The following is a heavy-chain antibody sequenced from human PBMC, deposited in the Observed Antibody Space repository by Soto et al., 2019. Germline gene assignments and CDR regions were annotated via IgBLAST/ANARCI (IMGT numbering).Heavy chain of an antibody. V-gene: IGHV5-51*01. Sequence: GESLKISCQGSGYSSASYWIGWVRQMPGKDLEWMGIIYPGDSDTRYSPSFQGQVTISADKSLRTAYLQWTSLKASDTALYYCARTRSFTLGFYYDGMDVWGQGTTVTVSS. CDR1: GYSSASYW. CDR2: IYPGDSDT. CDR3: ARTRSFTLGFYYDGMDV. D-gene: IGHD6-6*01. J-gene: IGHJ6*02.